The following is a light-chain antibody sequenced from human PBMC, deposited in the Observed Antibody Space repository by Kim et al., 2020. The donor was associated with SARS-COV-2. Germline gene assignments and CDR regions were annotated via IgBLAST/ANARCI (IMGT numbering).Light chain of an antibody. CDR3: QQYNYWPPYT. Sequence: VSPGERAPLSCRASQSVSSNLAWYQQKPGQAPRLLIYGASTRATGISARFSGSGSGTEFTLTISSLQSEDFAVYYCQQYNYWPPYTFGQGTKLEI. V-gene: IGKV3-15*01. J-gene: IGKJ2*01. CDR2: GAS. CDR1: QSVSSN.